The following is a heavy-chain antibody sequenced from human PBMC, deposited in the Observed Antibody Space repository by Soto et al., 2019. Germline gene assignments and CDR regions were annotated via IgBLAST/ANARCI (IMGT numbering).Heavy chain of an antibody. V-gene: IGHV4-31*03. J-gene: IGHJ6*02. CDR3: ARDEEVNYADYGGSDHYYGMDV. CDR1: GGSISSGGYY. D-gene: IGHD4-17*01. CDR2: IYYTGST. Sequence: QVQLQESGPGLVKPSQTLSLTCTVSGGSISSGGYYWSWIRHHPGKGLEWIGYIYYTGSTYYNPSLKSRVTISVDTSKNQFSLKLTSVTAADTAVYYCARDEEVNYADYGGSDHYYGMDVWGQGTTVTVSS.